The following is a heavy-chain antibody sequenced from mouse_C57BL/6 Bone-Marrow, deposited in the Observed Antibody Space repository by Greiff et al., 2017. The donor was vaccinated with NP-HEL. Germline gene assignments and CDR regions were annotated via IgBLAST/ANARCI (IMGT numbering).Heavy chain of an antibody. J-gene: IGHJ4*01. D-gene: IGHD1-1*01. CDR3: ARRGFITTVVAQGKYAMDY. CDR1: GYTFTDYN. CDR2: INPNNGGT. V-gene: IGHV1-18*01. Sequence: EVKLQQSGPELVKPGASVKIPCKASGYTFTDYNMDWVKQSHGKSLEWIGDINPNNGGTIYNQKFKGKATLTVDKSSSTAYMELRSLTSEDTAVYYCARRGFITTVVAQGKYAMDYWGQGTSVTVSS.